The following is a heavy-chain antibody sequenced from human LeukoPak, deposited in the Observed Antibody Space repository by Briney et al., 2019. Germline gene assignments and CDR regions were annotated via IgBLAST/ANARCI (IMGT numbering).Heavy chain of an antibody. V-gene: IGHV3-53*01. J-gene: IGHJ6*03. Sequence: GGSLRLSCAASGFTVSSNYMSWVRQAPGKRLEWVSVIYSGGSTYYADSVKGRFTISRDNSKNTLYLQMNSLRAEDTAVYYCARDQRVWFGELPNYYYYMDVWGKGTTVTVSS. D-gene: IGHD3-10*01. CDR1: GFTVSSNY. CDR2: IYSGGST. CDR3: ARDQRVWFGELPNYYYYMDV.